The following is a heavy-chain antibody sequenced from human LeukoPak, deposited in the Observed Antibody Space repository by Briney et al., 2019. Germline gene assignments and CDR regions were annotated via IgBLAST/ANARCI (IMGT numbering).Heavy chain of an antibody. D-gene: IGHD6-19*01. CDR2: INTAGDT. V-gene: IGHV3-13*01. CDR1: GFTFSSYD. J-gene: IGHJ4*02. Sequence: GGSLRLSCAASGFTFSSYDMLWVRQATGEGLEWVSAINTAGDTLYSGSVKGRFTISRENAKNSFYLQMNSLRAGDTAVYYCTRAPPGSGWLVDNWGQGTQVTVSS. CDR3: TRAPPGSGWLVDN.